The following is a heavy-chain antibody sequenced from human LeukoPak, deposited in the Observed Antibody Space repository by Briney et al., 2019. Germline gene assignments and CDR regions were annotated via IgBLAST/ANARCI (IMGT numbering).Heavy chain of an antibody. CDR1: GGSISSSSYY. CDR3: ARHGGVIVAYYFDY. J-gene: IGHJ4*02. CDR2: IYYSGST. Sequence: PSETLSLTRTASGGSISSSSYYWGWIRQPPGKGLEWIGSIYYSGSTYYNPSLKSRVTISVDTSKNQFSLKLSSVTAADTAVYYCARHGGVIVAYYFDYWGQGTLVTVSS. V-gene: IGHV4-39*01. D-gene: IGHD3-16*01.